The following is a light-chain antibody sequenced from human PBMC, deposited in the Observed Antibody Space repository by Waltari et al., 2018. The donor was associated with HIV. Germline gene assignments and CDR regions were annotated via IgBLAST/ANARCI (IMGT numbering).Light chain of an antibody. CDR3: ATWDDSLSGWV. Sequence: QSVLTQPPSASGTPGQRVTISCSGSRSNIGSNHVYWYQQIPGTAPKPLIYRNNPLLSGVPDRVSGSKSVTSASLAISGLRSEDEADYYCATWDDSLSGWVFGGGTKLTVL. CDR2: RNN. CDR1: RSNIGSNH. J-gene: IGLJ3*02. V-gene: IGLV1-47*01.